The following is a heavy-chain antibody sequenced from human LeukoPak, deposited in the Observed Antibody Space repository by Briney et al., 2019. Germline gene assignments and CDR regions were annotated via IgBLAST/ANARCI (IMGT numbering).Heavy chain of an antibody. J-gene: IGHJ6*03. V-gene: IGHV3-30*02. CDR2: TRYDGSNK. D-gene: IGHD3-3*01. CDR1: GFTFSSYG. Sequence: GGSLRLSCAASGFTFSSYGMHWVRQAPGKGLEWVAFTRYDGSNKYYADSVKGRFTISRDNSKNTLYLQMNSLRAEDTAVYYCAKDGKSYYDFWSGTITADYYYYMDVWGKGTTVTVSS. CDR3: AKDGKSYYDFWSGTITADYYYYMDV.